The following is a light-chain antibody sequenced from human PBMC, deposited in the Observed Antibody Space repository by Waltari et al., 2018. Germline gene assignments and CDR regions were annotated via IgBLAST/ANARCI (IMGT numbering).Light chain of an antibody. J-gene: IGLJ3*02. Sequence: SFELTQPPSVSVSPGQPASIPCSGARLGDRYAFWFQQKPGQSPVLVIYQDTKRPSGIPERFSGSNSGNTATLTISGTQAMDEADYYCQAWGSSMVFGGGTRLTVL. V-gene: IGLV3-1*01. CDR1: RLGDRY. CDR2: QDT. CDR3: QAWGSSMV.